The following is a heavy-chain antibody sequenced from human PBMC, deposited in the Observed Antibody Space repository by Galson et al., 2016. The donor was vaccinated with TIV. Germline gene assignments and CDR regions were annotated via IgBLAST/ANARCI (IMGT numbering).Heavy chain of an antibody. CDR3: ARLGQWRMGDFDY. Sequence: VKVSCKASGDTFSRNSISWVRQAPGQGLEWMGRIIPILGITNYAQRFQGRVTITADQSTSTASMELSSLRSDDTGVYYCARLGQWRMGDFDYWGQGTLVTVSS. J-gene: IGHJ4*02. CDR2: IIPILGIT. V-gene: IGHV1-69*02. D-gene: IGHD2-8*01. CDR1: GDTFSRNS.